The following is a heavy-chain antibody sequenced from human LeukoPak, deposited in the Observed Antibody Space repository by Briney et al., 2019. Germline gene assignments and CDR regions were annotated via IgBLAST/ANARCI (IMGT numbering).Heavy chain of an antibody. D-gene: IGHD5-12*01. CDR1: GESTIGHY. Sequence: SETLSLTCAVYGESTIGHYWTWLRQAPGKGVEGMGEIHHRGGTNSNPCIKNRVTMSIAMSKNQFSLKLNSVTAADTAVYFCARATASGSCWAYDRWAQGTLVPVSS. J-gene: IGHJ5*02. CDR2: IHHRGGT. CDR3: ARATASGSCWAYDR. V-gene: IGHV4-34*01.